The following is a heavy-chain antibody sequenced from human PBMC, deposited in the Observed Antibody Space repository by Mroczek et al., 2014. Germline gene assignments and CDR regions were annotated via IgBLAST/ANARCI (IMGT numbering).Heavy chain of an antibody. D-gene: IGHD1-26*01. Sequence: VQLQQWGGGLVQPGGSLRLSCAASGFTFSSYWMHWVRQAPGKGLVWVSRINSDGSSTSYADSVKGRFTISRDNAKNTLYLQMNSLRAEDTAVYYCARWGSGSYSRNAFDIWGQGTMVTVSS. J-gene: IGHJ3*02. CDR2: INSDGSST. CDR3: ARWGSGSYSRNAFDI. CDR1: GFTFSSYW. V-gene: IGHV3-74*01.